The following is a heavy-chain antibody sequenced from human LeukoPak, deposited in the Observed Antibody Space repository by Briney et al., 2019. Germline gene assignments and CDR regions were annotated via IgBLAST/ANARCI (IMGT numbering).Heavy chain of an antibody. Sequence: SETLSLTCTVSGASISSYYWSWNRQPPGKGLEWIGDIYYSGSIKYNPSLKSRVTMSVDTSKNQFSLKLRSVTAADTAIYYCARENPSGYYNRPIDYWGQGTLVTVSS. D-gene: IGHD3-22*01. J-gene: IGHJ4*02. V-gene: IGHV4-59*01. CDR1: GASISSYY. CDR3: ARENPSGYYNRPIDY. CDR2: IYYSGSI.